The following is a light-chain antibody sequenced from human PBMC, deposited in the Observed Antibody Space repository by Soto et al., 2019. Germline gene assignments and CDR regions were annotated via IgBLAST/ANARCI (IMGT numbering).Light chain of an antibody. V-gene: IGLV7-46*01. Sequence: QTVVTQEPSLTVSPGGTVTLTCGSSSGDVTSGHHPYWFQQKPGQAPRTLIYDASNTHSWTPARFSGSLLGGKAALTLSGAQPEDEADYYCLLSFSDAVVFGGGTKHTVL. CDR2: DAS. J-gene: IGLJ2*01. CDR3: LLSFSDAVV. CDR1: SGDVTSGHH.